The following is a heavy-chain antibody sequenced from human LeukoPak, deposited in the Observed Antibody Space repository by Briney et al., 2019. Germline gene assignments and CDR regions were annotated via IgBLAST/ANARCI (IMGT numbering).Heavy chain of an antibody. D-gene: IGHD1-26*01. CDR1: GFTLEHYG. CDR3: ARKGLGGELGGFDY. J-gene: IGHJ4*02. Sequence: GGSLRLSCEASGFTLEHYGMSWVRQAPGKGVEWVAGINWNGGITGYTDSVKGRFTISRDNAKNSLYLQMNSLRVEDTALYYCARKGLGGELGGFDYWGQGTLVTVSS. CDR2: INWNGGIT. V-gene: IGHV3-20*04.